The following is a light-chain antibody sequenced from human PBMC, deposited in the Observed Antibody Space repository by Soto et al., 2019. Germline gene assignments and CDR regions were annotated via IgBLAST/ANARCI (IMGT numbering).Light chain of an antibody. CDR2: AAS. J-gene: IGKJ2*01. CDR3: QQSHSAPYT. V-gene: IGKV1-39*01. Sequence: DIQMTQSPSSLSASVGDRVTITCRASQSVDAYLHWFQQKPGKPPKLLIYAASTLQSGVPSRFSGSGSETDFTLTISSLQPEDFATYYCQQSHSAPYTFGQGTKVEIK. CDR1: QSVDAY.